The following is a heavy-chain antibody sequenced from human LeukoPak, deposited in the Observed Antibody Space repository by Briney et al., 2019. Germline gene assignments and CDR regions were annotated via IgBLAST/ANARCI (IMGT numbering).Heavy chain of an antibody. CDR3: AKGGPVGPRLRFDY. V-gene: IGHV3-48*03. D-gene: IGHD1-26*01. CDR1: GFTFNSYE. Sequence: PGGSLRLSCAASGFTFNSYEMNWVRQAPGKGPEWVSYISNRGTTIYYADSVRGRFTISRDNSKNTLYLQMNSLRAEDTAVYYCAKGGPVGPRLRFDYWGQGTLVTVSS. J-gene: IGHJ4*02. CDR2: ISNRGTTI.